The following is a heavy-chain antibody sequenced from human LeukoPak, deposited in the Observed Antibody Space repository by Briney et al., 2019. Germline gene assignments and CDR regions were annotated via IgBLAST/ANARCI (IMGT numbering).Heavy chain of an antibody. V-gene: IGHV1-18*01. Sequence: GASVKVSYKASGYTFTSYGISWVRQALGQGLEWMGWISAYNGNTNYAQKLQGRVTMTTDTSTSTAYMELRSLRSDDTAVYYCARYCSGGSCYFDAFDIWGQGTMVTVSS. D-gene: IGHD2-15*01. CDR2: ISAYNGNT. CDR3: ARYCSGGSCYFDAFDI. CDR1: GYTFTSYG. J-gene: IGHJ3*02.